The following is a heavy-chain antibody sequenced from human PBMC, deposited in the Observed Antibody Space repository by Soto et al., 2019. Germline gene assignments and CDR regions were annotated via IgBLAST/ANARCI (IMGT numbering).Heavy chain of an antibody. CDR1: GYTFTSYG. Sequence: ASVKVSCKASGYTFTSYGISWVRQAPGQGLEWMGWISAYNGNTNYAQKIQGRVTMTTDTSTSTAYIELRSLRSDDTAVYYCARDQGGSYYDSSGYPDLFDYWG. CDR2: ISAYNGNT. CDR3: ARDQGGSYYDSSGYPDLFDY. J-gene: IGHJ4*01. V-gene: IGHV1-18*01. D-gene: IGHD3-22*01.